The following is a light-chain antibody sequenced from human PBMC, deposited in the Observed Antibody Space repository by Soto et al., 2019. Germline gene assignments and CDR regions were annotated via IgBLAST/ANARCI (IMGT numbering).Light chain of an antibody. Sequence: QSALTQPPSASGSPGQSVTISCTGTSSDVGGYKYVSWYQQHPGKAPKLMLYEVSKRPSGVPDRFSGSKSGNTASLTVSGLQAEDEADYYCSSYAGSNNLVFGGGTKVTVL. CDR2: EVS. J-gene: IGLJ2*01. CDR3: SSYAGSNNLV. CDR1: SSDVGGYKY. V-gene: IGLV2-8*01.